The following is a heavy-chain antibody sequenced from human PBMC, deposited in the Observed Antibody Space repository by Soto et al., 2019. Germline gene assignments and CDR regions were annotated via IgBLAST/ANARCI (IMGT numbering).Heavy chain of an antibody. CDR2: ISSGAITI. Sequence: GGSLRLSCAASGFTFSDYYMNWIRQAPGKGLEWVSYISSGAITIYYADSVKGRFTISRDNAKISLYLQMNSLRAEDTAVYYCAGQYSSSSVEFWGQGTLVTVSS. D-gene: IGHD6-6*01. J-gene: IGHJ4*02. V-gene: IGHV3-11*01. CDR1: GFTFSDYY. CDR3: AGQYSSSSVEF.